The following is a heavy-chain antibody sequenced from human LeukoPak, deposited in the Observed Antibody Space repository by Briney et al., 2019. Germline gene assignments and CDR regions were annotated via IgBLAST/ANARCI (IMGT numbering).Heavy chain of an antibody. CDR3: ARDDGSVGYNYGFT. CDR1: GFTFSSYG. J-gene: IGHJ4*02. V-gene: IGHV3-30*19. D-gene: IGHD5-18*01. CDR2: ISLDLTER. Sequence: PGGSLRLSCAASGFTFSSYGMHWVRQAPGKGLEWVAVISLDLTERYYADSVYADSVKGRFTISRDNSKNTLYLQMNSLRVEDTATYYCARDDGSVGYNYGFTWGRGTLVTVSS.